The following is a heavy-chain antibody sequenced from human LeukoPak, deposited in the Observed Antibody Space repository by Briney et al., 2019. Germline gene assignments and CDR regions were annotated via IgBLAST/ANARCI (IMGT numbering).Heavy chain of an antibody. V-gene: IGHV3-11*01. CDR1: GFTFSDYY. Sequence: GGSLRLSCAASGFTFSDYYMSWIRQAPGKGPEWVAYITSSGDDIYYADSVKGRFTISRDNAKNALFLRMSSLRVEDTATYYCASDIVATSGDFWGQGTLVSVSS. J-gene: IGHJ4*02. CDR3: ASDIVATSGDF. CDR2: ITSSGDDI. D-gene: IGHD5-12*01.